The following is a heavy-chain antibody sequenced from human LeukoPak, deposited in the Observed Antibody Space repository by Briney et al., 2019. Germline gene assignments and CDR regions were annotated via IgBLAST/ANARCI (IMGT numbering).Heavy chain of an antibody. CDR2: IYYSGST. J-gene: IGHJ4*02. D-gene: IGHD3-22*01. CDR3: ARYCPYSYDRTGYYSFDY. CDR1: GGSISSGGYY. V-gene: IGHV4-31*03. Sequence: NTSQTLSLTCTVSGGSISSGGYYWSWIRLLPGKGLEWIGYIYYSGSTYYNPSLKSRVTISLDTSEKKFSLKLSSVTAADTAVYYCARYCPYSYDRTGYYSFDYWGQGTLVTVSS.